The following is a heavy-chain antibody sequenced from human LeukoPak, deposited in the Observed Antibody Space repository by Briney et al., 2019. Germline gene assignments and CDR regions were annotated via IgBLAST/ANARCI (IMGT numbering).Heavy chain of an antibody. D-gene: IGHD3-22*01. V-gene: IGHV4-39*01. J-gene: IGHJ4*02. CDR1: GGSISSTSSY. CDR3: ARGSGYYDTSGYSFGY. Sequence: SETLSLTCTVSGGSISSTSSYWGWIRQPPGKGLEWIGNIYYTGSTYYNPSLKSRVTISVDTSKNQFSLKLSSVTAADTAVYYCARGSGYYDTSGYSFGYWGQGTLVTVSS. CDR2: IYYTGST.